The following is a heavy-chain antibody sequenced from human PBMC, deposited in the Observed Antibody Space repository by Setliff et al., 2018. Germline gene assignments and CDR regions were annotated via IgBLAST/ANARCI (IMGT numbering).Heavy chain of an antibody. Sequence: GGSLRLSCAASGFIFSNAWMSWVRQAPGKGLEWVANIHQNGSWIYYVDSVRGRFSISRDNARNSVHLQMNSLRAEDTAIYYCVRNGGNSDYWGQGTLVTVST. J-gene: IGHJ4*02. CDR3: VRNGGNSDY. V-gene: IGHV3-7*01. CDR2: IHQNGSWI. CDR1: GFIFSNAW. D-gene: IGHD2-8*01.